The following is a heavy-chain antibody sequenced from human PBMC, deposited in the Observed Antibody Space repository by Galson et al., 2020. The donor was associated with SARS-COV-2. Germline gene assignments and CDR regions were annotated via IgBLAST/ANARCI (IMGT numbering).Heavy chain of an antibody. V-gene: IGHV1-24*01. CDR3: ATSVGGVSPFDP. CDR1: GYTLTELS. CDR2: FDPEDGET. Sequence: ASVKVSCKVSGYTLTELSMHWVRQAPGKGLEWMGGFDPEDGETIYAQKFQGRVTMTEDKSTDTAYMVLSSLRSEDTAVYYCATSVGGVSPFDPWGQGTLVTVSS. D-gene: IGHD2-8*02. J-gene: IGHJ5*02.